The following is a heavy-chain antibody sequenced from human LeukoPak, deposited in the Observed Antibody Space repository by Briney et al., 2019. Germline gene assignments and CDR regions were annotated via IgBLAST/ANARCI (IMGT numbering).Heavy chain of an antibody. CDR2: INHSGST. D-gene: IGHD1-26*01. CDR1: GGSFSGYY. CDR3: ARDGWELLLHRPNWFDP. J-gene: IGHJ5*02. Sequence: PSETLYLTCAVYGGSFSGYYWSWIRQPPGKGLEWIGEINHSGSTNYNPSLKSRVTISVDTSKNQFSLKLSSVTAADTAVYYCARDGWELLLHRPNWFDPWGQGTLVTVSS. V-gene: IGHV4-34*01.